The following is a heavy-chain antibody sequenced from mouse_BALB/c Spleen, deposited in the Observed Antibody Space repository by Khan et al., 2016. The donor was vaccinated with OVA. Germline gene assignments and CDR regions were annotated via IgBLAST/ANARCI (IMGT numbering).Heavy chain of an antibody. CDR3: AGGFDF. CDR2: IYPGSANA. CDR1: GYTFTDYY. Sequence: QVQLKQSGPELVKPGASVKISCKASGYTFTDYYINWVKQKPGQGLEWIGWIYPGSANARYSEKFKGKATLTVDTSSSTAFMQLSSLTSEDTAVYCCAGGFDFWGQGTTLTVSS. V-gene: IGHV1-84*02. J-gene: IGHJ2*01.